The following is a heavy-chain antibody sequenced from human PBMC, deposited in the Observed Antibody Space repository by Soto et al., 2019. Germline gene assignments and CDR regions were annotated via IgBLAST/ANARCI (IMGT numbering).Heavy chain of an antibody. D-gene: IGHD1-26*01. CDR3: ARGGYSVVGATGY. V-gene: IGHV1-8*01. CDR1: GYTFTDYG. CDR2: MNPKSGDT. Sequence: QVQLVQSGAEVKMPGASVKVSCKASGYTFTDYGINWVRQATGQGLEWMGWMNPKSGDTVYAQKFQGRVSMTRATSTSTAYMELNSLKSEDTAVYYCARGGYSVVGATGYWGQGTLVTVSS. J-gene: IGHJ4*02.